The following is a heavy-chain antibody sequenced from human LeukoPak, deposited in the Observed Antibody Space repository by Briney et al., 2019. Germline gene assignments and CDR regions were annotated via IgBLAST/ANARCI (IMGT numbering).Heavy chain of an antibody. D-gene: IGHD1-14*01. CDR1: GFAFSIYT. V-gene: IGHV3-30*04. Sequence: ERSLRLSSVPSGFAFSIYTMLWVRQPPSMRLERVLVISYGVGVKYYAHSLKGRSTSSRASSRNTLYLKMNRLRLEPKAYYNCARDKIQGAPEYLDHWGQGTLVTVSS. CDR3: ARDKIQGAPEYLDH. CDR2: ISYGVGVK. J-gene: IGHJ4*02.